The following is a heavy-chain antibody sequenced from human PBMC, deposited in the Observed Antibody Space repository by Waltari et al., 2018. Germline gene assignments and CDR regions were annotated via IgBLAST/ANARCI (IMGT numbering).Heavy chain of an antibody. V-gene: IGHV1-69*05. D-gene: IGHD3-10*01. CDR3: ARGLDSRSGSMTFDI. CDR1: GGTFSSYA. CDR2: IIPIFGTA. J-gene: IGHJ3*02. Sequence: QVQLVQSGAEVKKPGSSVKVSCKASGGTFSSYAISWVRQAPGHGLAGQGLEWRGGIIPIFGTANYAQKFQGRVTITTDESTSTAYMELSSLRSEDTAVYYCARGLDSRSGSMTFDIWGQGTMVTVSS.